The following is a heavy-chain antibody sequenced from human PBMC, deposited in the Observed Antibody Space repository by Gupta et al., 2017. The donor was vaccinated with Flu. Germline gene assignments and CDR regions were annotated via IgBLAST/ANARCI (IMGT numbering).Heavy chain of an antibody. Sequence: QVQLQQSGAGLLRPSETLSLTCTVSGGSFSPYYWTWIRQPPEKGLEWIGEIHHGGNTNYNPSLKSRVIISLDTSKNQFSLKLSSVTAADTAIYFCARFRIEFRPPPYGFYYRGMDVWGRGTMVTVSS. D-gene: IGHD3-10*01. J-gene: IGHJ6*02. CDR3: ARFRIEFRPPPYGFYYRGMDV. V-gene: IGHV4-34*02. CDR1: GGSFSPYY. CDR2: IHHGGNT.